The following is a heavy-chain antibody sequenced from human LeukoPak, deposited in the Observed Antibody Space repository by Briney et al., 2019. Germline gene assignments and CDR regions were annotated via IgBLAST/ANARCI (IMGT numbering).Heavy chain of an antibody. CDR1: GGSISSYY. CDR2: IYYSGST. CDR3: AREGYCSGGSCYSYPADI. D-gene: IGHD2-15*01. V-gene: IGHV4-59*01. J-gene: IGHJ3*02. Sequence: PSEILSLTCTVSGGSISSYYWSWIRQPPGKGLEWIGYIYYSGSTNYNPSLKSRVTISVDTSKNQFSLKLSSVTAADTAVYYCAREGYCSGGSCYSYPADIWGQGTMVTVSS.